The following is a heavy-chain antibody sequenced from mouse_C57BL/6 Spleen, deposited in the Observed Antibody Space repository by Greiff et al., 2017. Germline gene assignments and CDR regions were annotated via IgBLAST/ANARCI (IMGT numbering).Heavy chain of an antibody. D-gene: IGHD2-1*01. CDR2: IYPGDGDT. V-gene: IGHV1-82*01. Sequence: VKLMESGPELVKPGASVKISCKASGYAFSSSWMNWVKQRPGKGLEWIGRIYPGDGDTNYNGKFKGKATLTADKSSSTAYMQLSSLTSEDSAVYFCASLLTLDYWGQGTTLTVSS. CDR1: GYAFSSSW. CDR3: ASLLTLDY. J-gene: IGHJ2*01.